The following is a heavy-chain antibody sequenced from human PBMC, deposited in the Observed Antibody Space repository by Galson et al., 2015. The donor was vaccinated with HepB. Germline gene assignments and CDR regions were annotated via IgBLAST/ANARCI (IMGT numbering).Heavy chain of an antibody. CDR2: VKSKTDRGST. CDR1: GFNFSNAW. J-gene: IGHJ4*02. CDR3: TTNLKGGHAL. V-gene: IGHV3-15*07. D-gene: IGHD3-16*01. Sequence: SLRLSCAASGFNFSNAWMHWVRQAPGKGLEWVGRVKSKTDRGSTDYAAPVKGRFTVSRDDSRSTLYLQLNSLKTGDTGVYYCTTNLKGGHALWGQGTLVTVSS.